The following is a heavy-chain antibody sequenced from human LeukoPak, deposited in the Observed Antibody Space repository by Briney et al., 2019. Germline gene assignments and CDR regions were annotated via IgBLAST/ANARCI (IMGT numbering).Heavy chain of an antibody. J-gene: IGHJ4*02. Sequence: GGSLRLSCAASGFTFSSYAMHWVRQAPGQGLEWMGWISAYNGNTNYAQKLQGRVTMTTDTSTSTAYMELRSLRSDDTAVYYCARDRRDSSSRSRFDYWGQGTLVTVSS. CDR3: ARDRRDSSSRSRFDY. CDR2: ISAYNGNT. CDR1: GFTFSSYA. D-gene: IGHD6-13*01. V-gene: IGHV1-18*01.